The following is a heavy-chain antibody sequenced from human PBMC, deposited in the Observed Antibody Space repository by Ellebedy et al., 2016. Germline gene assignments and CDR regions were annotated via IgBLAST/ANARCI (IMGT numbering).Heavy chain of an antibody. V-gene: IGHV4-39*07. J-gene: IGHJ6*02. D-gene: IGHD6-13*01. CDR1: GGSISSSSYY. CDR3: ARDFNRGYSSSWYDYYYYAMDV. Sequence: SETLSLXXTVSGGSISSSSYYWGWIRQPPGKGLEWIGIIYYSGRTYYNPSLKSRVTISVDTSKNQFSLKLSSVTAADTAVYYCARDFNRGYSSSWYDYYYYAMDVWGQGTTVTVSS. CDR2: IYYSGRT.